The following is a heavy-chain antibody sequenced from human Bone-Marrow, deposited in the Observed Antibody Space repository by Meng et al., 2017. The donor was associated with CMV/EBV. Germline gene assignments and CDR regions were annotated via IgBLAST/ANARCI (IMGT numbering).Heavy chain of an antibody. CDR2: IKSKTDGGTT. CDR1: GFTFSKAW. Sequence: GESLKISCAASGFTFSKAWMSWVRQAPGKGLEWVGRIKSKTDGGTTDYAAPVKGRFTISRDDSKNTLYLQMNSLKTEDTAVYYCTPRISSGSYFDYWGQGTLVTVSS. CDR3: TPRISSGSYFDY. D-gene: IGHD1-26*01. J-gene: IGHJ4*02. V-gene: IGHV3-15*01.